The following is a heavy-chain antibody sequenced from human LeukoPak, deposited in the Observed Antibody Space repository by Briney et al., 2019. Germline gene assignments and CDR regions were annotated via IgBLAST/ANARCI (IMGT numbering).Heavy chain of an antibody. J-gene: IGHJ4*02. D-gene: IGHD5-18*01. CDR2: INSDGSST. CDR1: GFTFNIYW. CDR3: ARDRGYSPDY. V-gene: IGHV3-74*01. Sequence: PGGSLRLSCAASGFTFNIYWLHWVRQAPGKGLVWVAHINSDGSSTTYAGSVKGRFTISRDNAKNTLYLQMNSLRAEDTAVYYCARDRGYSPDYWGQGTLVTVSS.